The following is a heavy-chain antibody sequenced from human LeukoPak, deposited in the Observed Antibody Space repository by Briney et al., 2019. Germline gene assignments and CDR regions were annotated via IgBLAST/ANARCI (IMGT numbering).Heavy chain of an antibody. CDR3: AKGVAVAAGFDY. CDR2: ISGSGGST. CDR1: GFTFSSYA. Sequence: PGGSLRLSCAASGFTFSSYAMSWVRQAPGNGLEWVSAISGSGGSTYYADSVKGRFTISRDNSKNTLYLQMNSLRAEDTAVYYYAKGVAVAAGFDYWGQGTLVTVSS. V-gene: IGHV3-23*01. D-gene: IGHD6-19*01. J-gene: IGHJ4*02.